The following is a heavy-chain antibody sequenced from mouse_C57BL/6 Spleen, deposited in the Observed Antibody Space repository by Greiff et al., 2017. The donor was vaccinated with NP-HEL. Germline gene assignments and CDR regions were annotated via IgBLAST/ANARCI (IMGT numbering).Heavy chain of an antibody. Sequence: QVQLKESGPELVKPGASVKISCKASGYAFSSSWMNWVKQRPGKGLEWIGRIYPGDGDTNYNGKFKGKATLTADKSSSTAYMQLSSLTSEDSAVYFCARSADYYGSSFYWYFDVWGTGTTVTVSS. CDR2: IYPGDGDT. V-gene: IGHV1-82*01. J-gene: IGHJ1*03. CDR3: ARSADYYGSSFYWYFDV. CDR1: GYAFSSSW. D-gene: IGHD1-1*01.